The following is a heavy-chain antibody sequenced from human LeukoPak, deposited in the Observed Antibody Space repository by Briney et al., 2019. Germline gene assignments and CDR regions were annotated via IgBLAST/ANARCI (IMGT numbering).Heavy chain of an antibody. J-gene: IGHJ6*02. CDR2: ISYDGSNK. D-gene: IGHD5-24*01. CDR1: GFTFSSYG. CDR3: ARDWDGYNFIGYYYYGMDV. V-gene: IGHV3-30*03. Sequence: GRSLRLSCAASGFTFSSYGMHWVRQAPGKGLEWVAVISYDGSNKYYADSVKGRFTISRDNSKNTLYLQMNSLRAEDTAVYYCARDWDGYNFIGYYYYGMDVWGQGTTVTVSS.